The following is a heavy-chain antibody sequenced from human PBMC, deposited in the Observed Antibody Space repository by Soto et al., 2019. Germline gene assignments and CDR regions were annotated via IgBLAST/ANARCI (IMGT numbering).Heavy chain of an antibody. CDR3: ATLGITMVRGVIRYFDY. V-gene: IGHV3-66*01. Sequence: PGGSLRLSCAASGFTVSSNYMSWVRQAPGKGLEWVSVIYSGGSTYYADSVKGRFTISRDNSKNTLYLQMNSLRAEDTAVYYCATLGITMVRGVIRYFDYWGQGT. CDR2: IYSGGST. J-gene: IGHJ4*02. CDR1: GFTVSSNY. D-gene: IGHD3-10*01.